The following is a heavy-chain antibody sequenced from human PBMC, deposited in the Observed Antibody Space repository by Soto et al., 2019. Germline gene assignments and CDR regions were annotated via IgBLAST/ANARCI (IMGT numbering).Heavy chain of an antibody. CDR1: GYTFTSYG. Sequence: ASVKVSCKASGYTFTSYGISWVRQAPGQGIEWMGWISGYTGNTNYAQKVQGRVTLTTDTSTSTAYMELTSLTPDDTAVYYCARDERGSGSYFGRLNWFDPWGQGTLVNVSS. J-gene: IGHJ5*02. V-gene: IGHV1-18*01. CDR3: ARDERGSGSYFGRLNWFDP. D-gene: IGHD3-10*01. CDR2: ISGYTGNT.